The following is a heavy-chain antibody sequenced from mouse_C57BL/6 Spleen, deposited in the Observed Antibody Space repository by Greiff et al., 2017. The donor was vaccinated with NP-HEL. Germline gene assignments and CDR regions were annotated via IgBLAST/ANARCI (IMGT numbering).Heavy chain of an antibody. Sequence: VQLQQSGPELVKPGASVKIPCKASGYTFTDYNMDWVKQSLGKSLEWIGDINPNNGGTIYNQKFKGKATLTVDKSSSTAYMELRSLTSEDTAVYYCARRGVYYYGSSYYFDYWGQGTTLTVSS. CDR3: ARRGVYYYGSSYYFDY. J-gene: IGHJ2*01. CDR1: GYTFTDYN. D-gene: IGHD1-1*01. CDR2: INPNNGGT. V-gene: IGHV1-18*01.